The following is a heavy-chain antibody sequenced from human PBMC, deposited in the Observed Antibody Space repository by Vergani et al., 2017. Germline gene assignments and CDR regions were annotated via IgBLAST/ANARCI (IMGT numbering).Heavy chain of an antibody. CDR1: GFIFSSYG. D-gene: IGHD1-1*01. J-gene: IGHJ4*02. CDR3: AREVQFGSRXADY. CDR2: IWYDGTNK. V-gene: IGHV3-33*01. Sequence: QVQLVESGGGVVQPGRSLRLSCAASGFIFSSYGMHWVRQAPGKGLEWVAGIWYDGTNKYYADSVKGRFTISRDNSKNTLYLQMNSPRAEDTAVYYCAREVQFGSRXADYWGQGTLVTVSS.